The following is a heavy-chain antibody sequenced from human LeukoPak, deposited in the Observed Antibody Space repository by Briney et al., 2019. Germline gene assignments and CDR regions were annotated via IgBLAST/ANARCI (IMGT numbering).Heavy chain of an antibody. D-gene: IGHD2-8*01. Sequence: GGSLRLACVASGFVFSRNGMHWVRQAPGKGLEWVAFIRYDGSYKYYADSVEGRFTISRDDSKNTLYLQMNSLTVEDTAVYYSARDFDDVNGHCYYLPDYWGQGILVTVSS. J-gene: IGHJ4*02. V-gene: IGHV3-30*02. CDR3: ARDFDDVNGHCYYLPDY. CDR1: GFVFSRNG. CDR2: IRYDGSYK.